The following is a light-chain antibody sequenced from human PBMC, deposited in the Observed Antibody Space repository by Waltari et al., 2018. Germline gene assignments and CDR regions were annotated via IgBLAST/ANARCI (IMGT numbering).Light chain of an antibody. CDR3: GTWDSSLSGAV. CDR1: SSNIGHNY. V-gene: IGLV1-51*02. Sequence: QSVLTQPPSVSAAPGQRVTLPCTGGSSNIGHNYVSWYRQFPGTAPKLLIYEDSERPSGIPGRFSGSKSGTSATLDITGLQAGDEADYYCGTWDSSLSGAVFGGGTHLTVL. CDR2: EDS. J-gene: IGLJ7*01.